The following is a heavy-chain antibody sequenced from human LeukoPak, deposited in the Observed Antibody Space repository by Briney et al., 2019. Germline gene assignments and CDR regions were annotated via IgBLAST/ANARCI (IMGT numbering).Heavy chain of an antibody. CDR3: ARDPRRFGELPPGAFDV. CDR1: GGSTSRYY. V-gene: IGHV4-59*01. D-gene: IGHD3-10*01. Sequence: SETLSLTCTVSGGSTSRYYWSWIRQPPGKGLEWIGYIYYSGSTNYSPSLKSRVTISIDTSKNQFSLKLTSVTAADTAVYYCARDPRRFGELPPGAFDVWGQGTMVTVSS. CDR2: IYYSGST. J-gene: IGHJ3*01.